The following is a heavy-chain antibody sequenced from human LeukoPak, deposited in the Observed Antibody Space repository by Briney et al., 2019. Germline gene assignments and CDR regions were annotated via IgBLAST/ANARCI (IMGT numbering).Heavy chain of an antibody. CDR3: ARGISTLDY. CDR1: GGSISSYY. J-gene: IGHJ4*02. Sequence: SETLSLTCTVSGGSISSYYWSWIRQPPGKGLEWIGYIYYSGSTNYNPSLKSRVTVSVDTSKNQFSLKLSSVTAADTAVYYCARGISTLDYWGQGTLVTVSS. CDR2: IYYSGST. V-gene: IGHV4-59*01. D-gene: IGHD2-15*01.